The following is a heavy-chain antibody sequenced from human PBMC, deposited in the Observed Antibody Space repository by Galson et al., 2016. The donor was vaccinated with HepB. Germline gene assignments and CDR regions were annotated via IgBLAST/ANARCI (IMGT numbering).Heavy chain of an antibody. D-gene: IGHD6-6*01. V-gene: IGHV3-48*02. CDR2: ISSGSSTI. J-gene: IGHJ4*02. Sequence: SLRLSCAASGFTFSTYSMNWVRQAPGKGLEWVSYISSGSSTIYYADSVKGRFTISRDNAKNSLYLQMNSLRDEDTAGYYCARGWYSNSSPCFDYWGQGTLVTVSS. CDR3: ARGWYSNSSPCFDY. CDR1: GFTFSTYS.